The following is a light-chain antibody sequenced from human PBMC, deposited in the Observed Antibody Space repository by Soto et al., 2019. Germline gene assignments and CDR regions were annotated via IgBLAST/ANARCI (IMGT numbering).Light chain of an antibody. V-gene: IGKV3-20*01. CDR2: GAS. J-gene: IGKJ5*01. Sequence: EIVLTQSPGTLSLSPGERATLSCRASQSISRIYLAWYQQKPGQAPRLLIYGASSRATGIPDRFSGSGSGTDFTLTIARLEPDYFAVYYCQQYGSSSITFGQGTRLDIK. CDR3: QQYGSSSIT. CDR1: QSISRIY.